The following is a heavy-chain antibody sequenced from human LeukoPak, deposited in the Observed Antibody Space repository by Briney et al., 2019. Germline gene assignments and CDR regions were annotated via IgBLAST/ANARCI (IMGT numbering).Heavy chain of an antibody. CDR1: GGSFSGYY. Sequence: SETLSLTCAVYGGSFSGYYWSWIRQPPGKGLEWIGEINHSVSTNYNPSLKSRVTISSDTSKNQFSLKLSSVTAADTAVYYCARLRAVTRSSSWLQVRRRFDYWGQGTLVTVSS. V-gene: IGHV4-34*01. CDR3: ARLRAVTRSSSWLQVRRRFDY. J-gene: IGHJ4*02. CDR2: INHSVST. D-gene: IGHD6-13*01.